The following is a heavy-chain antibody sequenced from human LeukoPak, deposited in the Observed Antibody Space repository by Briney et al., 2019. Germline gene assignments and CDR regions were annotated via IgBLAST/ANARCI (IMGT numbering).Heavy chain of an antibody. Sequence: GGSLRLSRAASGFTVSSNYMSWVRQAPGKGLEWVSVIYSGGSTYYADSVKGRFTISRDNSKNTLYLQMNSLRAEDTAVYYCARKRGYSYGNFDYWGQGTLVTVSS. V-gene: IGHV3-66*02. CDR1: GFTVSSNY. CDR3: ARKRGYSYGNFDY. D-gene: IGHD5-18*01. J-gene: IGHJ4*02. CDR2: IYSGGST.